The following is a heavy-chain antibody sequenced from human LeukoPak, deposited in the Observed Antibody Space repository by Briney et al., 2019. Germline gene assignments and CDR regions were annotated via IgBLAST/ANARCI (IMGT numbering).Heavy chain of an antibody. Sequence: PGGSLRLSCEASGFSSSAQTMNWVRQAPGKGLEWVSSIDRSSSYIYYADSMKGRFSVSRDNAKNSLYLQMSSLRAEDTAVYYCAKGMINDWSALEYWGQGTLVTVSS. J-gene: IGHJ4*02. CDR2: IDRSSSYI. CDR1: GFSSSAQT. D-gene: IGHD3-16*01. CDR3: AKGMINDWSALEY. V-gene: IGHV3-21*01.